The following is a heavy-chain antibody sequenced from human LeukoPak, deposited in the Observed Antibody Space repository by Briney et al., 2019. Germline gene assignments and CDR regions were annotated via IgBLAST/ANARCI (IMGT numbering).Heavy chain of an antibody. CDR1: GYTFSGYY. Sequence: ASVKVSCKASGYTFSGYYMHWVRQAPGHGLEWMGWINPNSGGTNYAQKFQGRVTFTRDTSLSTAYMELSRLRSDDTAVYYCARDRNYYDHNGNFDYWGQGTLVTVSS. J-gene: IGHJ4*02. CDR3: ARDRNYYDHNGNFDY. D-gene: IGHD3-22*01. CDR2: INPNSGGT. V-gene: IGHV1-2*02.